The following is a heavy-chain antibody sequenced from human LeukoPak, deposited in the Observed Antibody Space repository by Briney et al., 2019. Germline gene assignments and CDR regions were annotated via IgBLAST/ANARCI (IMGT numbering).Heavy chain of an antibody. CDR3: ARVFYSSFFDI. D-gene: IGHD6-19*01. V-gene: IGHV4-61*02. J-gene: IGHJ3*02. CDR1: GGSISSGSYY. Sequence: PSETLSLTCTVSGGSISSGSYYWSWIRQPAGKGLEWIGRIYTSGSTNYNPSLKSRVTISVDTSKNQFSLKLSSATAADTAVYYCARVFYSSFFDIWGQGTMVTVSS. CDR2: IYTSGST.